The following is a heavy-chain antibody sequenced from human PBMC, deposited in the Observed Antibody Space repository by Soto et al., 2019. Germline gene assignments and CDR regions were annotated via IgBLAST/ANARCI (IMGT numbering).Heavy chain of an antibody. J-gene: IGHJ4*02. CDR1: GGSFSGYY. V-gene: IGHV4-34*01. D-gene: IGHD3-22*01. Sequence: PSETLSLTCAVYGGSFSGYYWSWIRQPPGKGLEWIGEINHSGSTNYNPSLKSRVTISVDTSKNQFSLKLSSVTAADTAVYYCASQHYYDSSGYYYWGQGTLVTVSS. CDR2: INHSGST. CDR3: ASQHYYDSSGYYY.